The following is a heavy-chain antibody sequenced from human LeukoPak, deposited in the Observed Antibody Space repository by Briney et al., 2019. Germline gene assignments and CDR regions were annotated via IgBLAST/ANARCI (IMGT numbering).Heavy chain of an antibody. Sequence: SETLSLTCTVSGGSISSYYWSWIRQPPGKGLEWIGYIYYSGSTNYNPSLKSRVTISVDTSKKQFSLKLSSVTAADTAMYYCARGYSGYDPTYFDYWGQGTLVTVSS. J-gene: IGHJ4*02. CDR3: ARGYSGYDPTYFDY. CDR2: IYYSGST. CDR1: GGSISSYY. V-gene: IGHV4-59*01. D-gene: IGHD5-12*01.